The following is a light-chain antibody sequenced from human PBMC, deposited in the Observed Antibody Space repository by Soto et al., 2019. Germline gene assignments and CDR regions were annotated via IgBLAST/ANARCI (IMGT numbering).Light chain of an antibody. CDR1: QGIRND. CDR2: GAS. CDR3: PQFHGYPAT. Sequence: DIQMTQTPSSLSASVGDRVTISCRASQGIRNDLAWYQQKPGKAPKGLIYGASTLHSGVPSRFSGSGSGTDFTLTISSLQPEDFANYYFPQFHGYPATFVQ. V-gene: IGKV1-17*01. J-gene: IGKJ1*01.